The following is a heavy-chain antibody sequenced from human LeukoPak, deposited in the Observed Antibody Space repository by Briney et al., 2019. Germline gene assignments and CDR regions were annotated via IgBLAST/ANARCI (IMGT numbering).Heavy chain of an antibody. Sequence: AASVKVSCKASGYTFTSYSISWVRQAPGQGLEWMGWINAYNSNTNYAQKLQGRVTMTTDTSTSTAYMELRSLRSDDTAVYYCARAYYDILSGYYSNWGRGTLVAVSS. CDR2: INAYNSNT. V-gene: IGHV1-18*04. CDR3: ARAYYDILSGYYSN. CDR1: GYTFTSYS. D-gene: IGHD3-9*01. J-gene: IGHJ4*02.